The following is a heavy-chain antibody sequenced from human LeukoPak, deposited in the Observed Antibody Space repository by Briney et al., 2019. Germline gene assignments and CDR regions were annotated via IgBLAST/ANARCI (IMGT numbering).Heavy chain of an antibody. J-gene: IGHJ4*02. Sequence: ASVKVSCKTSGYTFTSYGVNWVRQAPGQGLEWMGWISAYNGNTNYAQKLQGRVTMTTDTSTSTAYMELRSLRSDDTAVYYCARAPFLEWLLSFDYWGQGTLVTVSS. CDR2: ISAYNGNT. CDR3: ARAPFLEWLLSFDY. CDR1: GYTFTSYG. D-gene: IGHD3-3*02. V-gene: IGHV1-18*01.